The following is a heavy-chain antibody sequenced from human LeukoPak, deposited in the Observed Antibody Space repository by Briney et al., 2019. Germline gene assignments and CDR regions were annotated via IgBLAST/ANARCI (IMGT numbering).Heavy chain of an antibody. Sequence: ASVTVSFNASGYTFSVYYMHWVRQAPGQGLEAMGWINSLSGATNYASNFQGRVTFSRDNSISTAYMDLTSLRSDDTAIYYCARGRGGATTGFDHWGQGTLVIVSS. CDR2: INSLSGAT. J-gene: IGHJ4*02. D-gene: IGHD1-26*01. CDR3: ARGRGGATTGFDH. CDR1: GYTFSVYY. V-gene: IGHV1-2*02.